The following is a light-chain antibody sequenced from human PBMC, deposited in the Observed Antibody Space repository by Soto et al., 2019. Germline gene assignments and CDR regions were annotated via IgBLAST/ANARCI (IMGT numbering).Light chain of an antibody. CDR1: RSNIGTNT. CDR2: SYT. CDR3: AAWDDSLNGVV. Sequence: QSALTQPPSASGTPGQRVTISCSGSRSNIGTNTVNWYQQLPGTAPKLLIYSYTQRPSGVPDRFSGSKSGTSASLAITGLQSEDEAKYYCAAWDDSLNGVVFGGGTQLTVL. V-gene: IGLV1-44*01. J-gene: IGLJ2*01.